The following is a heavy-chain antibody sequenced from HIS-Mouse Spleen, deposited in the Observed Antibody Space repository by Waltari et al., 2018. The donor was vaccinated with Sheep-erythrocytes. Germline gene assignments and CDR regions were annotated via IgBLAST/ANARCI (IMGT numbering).Heavy chain of an antibody. CDR2: IYYSGST. D-gene: IGHD3-22*01. CDR3: ARLYYYDSSGYYFDD. CDR1: GGSISSSIYY. Sequence: QLQLQESGPGLVKRSETLSLTCTVSGGSISSSIYYWGWIRQPPGKGLEWMGSIYYSGSTYYNTPLKSRVTMSVDTSKNQSPRQLSSVTAADTAVYYCARLYYYDSSGYYFDDWGQGTLVTFSS. V-gene: IGHV4-39*01. J-gene: IGHJ4*02.